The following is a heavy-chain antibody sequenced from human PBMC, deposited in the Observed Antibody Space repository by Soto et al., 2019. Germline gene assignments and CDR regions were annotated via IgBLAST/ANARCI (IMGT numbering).Heavy chain of an antibody. V-gene: IGHV1-46*01. Sequence: QVPLVQSGAEVKKPGASVKVSCKASGYTFSNNHIHWVRQAPGQGLEWMGIINPSGGTNYPPKFQGLVTMTRDTSASTVYMEMRGLRSEDTAVYYCAREPCGVDCNYFDYWGQGTLVTVCS. CDR2: INPSGGT. CDR3: AREPCGVDCNYFDY. D-gene: IGHD2-21*02. J-gene: IGHJ4*02. CDR1: GYTFSNNH.